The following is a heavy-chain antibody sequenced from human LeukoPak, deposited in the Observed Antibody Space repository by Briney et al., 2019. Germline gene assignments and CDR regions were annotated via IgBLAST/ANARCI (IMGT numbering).Heavy chain of an antibody. V-gene: IGHV3-74*01. CDR3: VREGGYCSVTSCYTLGYFDL. CDR2: INSDGSST. D-gene: IGHD2-2*02. J-gene: IGHJ2*01. CDR1: GFTYDTYW. Sequence: GGSLRLSCAASGFTYDTYWMHWVRQAPGKGLVWVSRINSDGSSTSHADSVKGRFTISRDNAKNTLYLQMNSPRVEDTAVYYCVREGGYCSVTSCYTLGYFDLWGRGTPVTVSS.